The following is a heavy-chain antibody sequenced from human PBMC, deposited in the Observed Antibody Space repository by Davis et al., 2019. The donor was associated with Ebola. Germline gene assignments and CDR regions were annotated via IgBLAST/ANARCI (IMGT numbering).Heavy chain of an antibody. J-gene: IGHJ4*02. CDR3: ASVTGDKGNDDY. Sequence: GESLKISCEASAFTFSNYWMSWVRQAPGKGLEWVANIRQDGSQKYYVDSVKGRFTISRDNAKNSLYLQMNSLRAEDTAVYYCASVTGDKGNDDYWGQGTLVAVSS. D-gene: IGHD7-27*01. V-gene: IGHV3-7*01. CDR1: AFTFSNYW. CDR2: IRQDGSQK.